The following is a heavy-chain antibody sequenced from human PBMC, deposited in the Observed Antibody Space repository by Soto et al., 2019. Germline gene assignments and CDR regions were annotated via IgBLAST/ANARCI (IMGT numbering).Heavy chain of an antibody. CDR1: GFTFSSNS. CDR2: ISIGGDKT. Sequence: VQLLESGGDLIQPGGSLRLSSAASGFTFSSNSCTWVRQAPGKGLEYVSGISIGGDKTWHADSVKGRFTVSRDNSKNTVYLQMNSLRVDDTAVYYCAKWDGYGDHWGQGTLVTVTS. CDR3: AKWDGYGDH. J-gene: IGHJ5*02. V-gene: IGHV3-23*01. D-gene: IGHD5-12*01.